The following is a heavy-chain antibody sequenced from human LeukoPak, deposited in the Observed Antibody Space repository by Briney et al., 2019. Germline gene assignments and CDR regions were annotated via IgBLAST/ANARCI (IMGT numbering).Heavy chain of an antibody. CDR2: IYFSET. V-gene: IGHV4-39*02. Sequence: SETPSLTCTVSGASFSDTTYYWAWFRQPPGKGLEWIASIYFSETKYNPSLKSRITISGDTSKNHFSLKLTSVTATDTAVYYCASPSKLVLSRGAFDIWGQGTVVTVSA. D-gene: IGHD3-10*01. CDR3: ASPSKLVLSRGAFDI. J-gene: IGHJ3*02. CDR1: GASFSDTTYY.